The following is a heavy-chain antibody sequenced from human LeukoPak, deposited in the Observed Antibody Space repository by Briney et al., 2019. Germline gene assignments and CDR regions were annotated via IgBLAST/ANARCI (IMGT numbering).Heavy chain of an antibody. J-gene: IGHJ5*02. V-gene: IGHV4-59*01. CDR2: IKNNGGN. CDR1: GGSISTYS. Sequence: PSEALSLTCTVSGGSISTYSWNWIRQSPGQGLEWIGYIKNNGGNYNNPSLMGRVTISLDTSKNQFSLKLTSVTAADTAVYYCARDAGGTWFDPWGQGTLVTVSS. CDR3: ARDAGGTWFDP.